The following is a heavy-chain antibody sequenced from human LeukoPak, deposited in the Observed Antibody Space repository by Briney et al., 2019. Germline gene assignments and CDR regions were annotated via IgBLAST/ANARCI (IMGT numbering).Heavy chain of an antibody. CDR1: GFTLSSYA. V-gene: IGHV3-23*01. D-gene: IGHD1-26*01. CDR2: ISGSGTNT. Sequence: GGTLRLSRAASGFTLSSYAMSCVRDAPGRGREWVSAISGSGTNTYYADSVKGRFTISSDNSKNTLFLQMSSLRAEDTAVYYCVMAGLGSGTYYYFDYWGQGTLVTVSS. J-gene: IGHJ4*02. CDR3: VMAGLGSGTYYYFDY.